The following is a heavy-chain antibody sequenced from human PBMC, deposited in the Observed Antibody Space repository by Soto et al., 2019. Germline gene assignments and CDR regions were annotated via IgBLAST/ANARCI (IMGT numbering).Heavy chain of an antibody. D-gene: IGHD3-9*01. V-gene: IGHV5-51*01. CDR1: GYSFTSYW. Sequence: GESLKISCKGSGYSFTSYWIGWVRQMPGKGLEWMGIIYPGDSDTRYSPSFQGQVTISADKSISTAYLQWSSLKASDTAMYYCARLRGEPVLRYFDWAYNWFDSWGQGTLVTVSS. J-gene: IGHJ5*01. CDR3: ARLRGEPVLRYFDWAYNWFDS. CDR2: IYPGDSDT.